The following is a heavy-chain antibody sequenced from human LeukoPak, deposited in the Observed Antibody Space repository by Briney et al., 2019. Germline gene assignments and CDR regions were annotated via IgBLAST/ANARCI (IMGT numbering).Heavy chain of an antibody. CDR2: ISGSGGST. CDR1: GFTFSSYA. V-gene: IGHV3-23*01. J-gene: IGHJ3*02. CDR3: AKETYYYDSSGYYPGAFDI. Sequence: GGSLRLSCAASGFTFSSYAMSWVRQAPGKELEWVSAISGSGGSTYYADSVKGRFTISRDNSKNTLYLQMNSLRAEDTAVYYCAKETYYYDSSGYYPGAFDIWGQGTMVTVSS. D-gene: IGHD3-22*01.